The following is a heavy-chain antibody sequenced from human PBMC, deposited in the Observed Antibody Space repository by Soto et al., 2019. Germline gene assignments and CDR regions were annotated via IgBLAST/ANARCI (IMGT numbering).Heavy chain of an antibody. V-gene: IGHV4-34*01. D-gene: IGHD3-10*01. CDR3: ARGLILWFGELSQRGGYYYYMDV. CDR1: GGSFSGYQ. Sequence: QVQLQQWGAGLLKPSETLSLTCAVHGGSFSGYQWTWIRQTPGKGLEWIGEINDSGNINYNPSLKRRVTIVVDTAKKQLALKLSSVTAADTAVYYCARGLILWFGELSQRGGYYYYMDVRGKGPSVTVSS. CDR2: INDSGNI. J-gene: IGHJ6*03.